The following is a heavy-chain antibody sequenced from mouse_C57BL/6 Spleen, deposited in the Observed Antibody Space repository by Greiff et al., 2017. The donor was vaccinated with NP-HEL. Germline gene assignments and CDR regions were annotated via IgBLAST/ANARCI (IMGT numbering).Heavy chain of an antibody. D-gene: IGHD2-4*01. CDR2: IYPGSGST. CDR1: GYTFTSYW. J-gene: IGHJ1*03. Sequence: VQLQQPGAELVKPGASVKMSCKASGYTFTSYWITWVKQRPGQGLEWIGDIYPGSGSTNYNEKFKSKATPTVDTSSSTAYMQLSSLTSEDSAVYYCAIAPIYYDYTGYFDVWGTGTTVTVSS. CDR3: AIAPIYYDYTGYFDV. V-gene: IGHV1-55*01.